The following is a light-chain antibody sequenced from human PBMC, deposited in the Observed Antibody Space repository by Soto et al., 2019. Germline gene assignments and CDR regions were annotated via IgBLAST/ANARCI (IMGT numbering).Light chain of an antibody. V-gene: IGKV3-11*01. CDR1: QNISHY. CDR3: QQRSNWPRT. Sequence: RVLSQSPATLSLYLGKRATLSCRASQNISHYLIWYQQKPGQAPRLLIYDVSNRAAGIPARFSGSGYGTDFTLTISSLEPEDFAVYYCQQRSNWPRTFGQGTKVDIK. J-gene: IGKJ1*01. CDR2: DVS.